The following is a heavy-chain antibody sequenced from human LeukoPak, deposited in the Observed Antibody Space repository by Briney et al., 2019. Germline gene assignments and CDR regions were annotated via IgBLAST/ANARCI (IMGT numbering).Heavy chain of an antibody. CDR2: ISANNGNA. Sequence: ASVKVSCKASGYMFSSYGISWVRQAPGQGLEWMGWISANNGNANYAQKLQGRVTMARDTSTSTAYMELRSLRSDDTAVYYCARDVSHRLFYDSSGYYILFDYWGQGTLVTVSS. D-gene: IGHD3-22*01. CDR3: ARDVSHRLFYDSSGYYILFDY. CDR1: GYMFSSYG. V-gene: IGHV1-18*01. J-gene: IGHJ4*02.